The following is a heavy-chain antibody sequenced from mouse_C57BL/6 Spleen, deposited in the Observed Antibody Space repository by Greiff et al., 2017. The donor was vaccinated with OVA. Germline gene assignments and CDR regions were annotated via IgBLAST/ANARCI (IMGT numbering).Heavy chain of an antibody. CDR3: ARFGGSSRPWFAY. V-gene: IGHV1-53*01. Sequence: QVQLKQPGTELVKPGASVKLSCKASGYTFTSYWMHWVKQRPGQGLEWIGNINPSNGGTNYNEKFKSKATLTVDKSSSTAYMQLSSLTSEDSAVYYCARFGGSSRPWFAYWGQGTLVTVSA. CDR2: INPSNGGT. D-gene: IGHD1-1*01. J-gene: IGHJ3*01. CDR1: GYTFTSYW.